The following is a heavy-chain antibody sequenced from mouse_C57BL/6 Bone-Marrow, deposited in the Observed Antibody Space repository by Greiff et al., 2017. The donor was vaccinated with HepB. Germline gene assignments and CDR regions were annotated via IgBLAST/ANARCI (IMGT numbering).Heavy chain of an antibody. CDR1: GYTFTSYW. CDR3: ARGNISDY. CDR2: IDPSDSYT. J-gene: IGHJ2*01. Sequence: VQLQQPGAELVKPGASVKLSCKASGYTFTSYWMQWVKQRPGQGLEWIGEIDPSDSYTNYNQKFKGKATLTVDTSSSTAYMQLSSLTSEDSAVYYCARGNISDYWGQGTTLTVSS. V-gene: IGHV1-50*01.